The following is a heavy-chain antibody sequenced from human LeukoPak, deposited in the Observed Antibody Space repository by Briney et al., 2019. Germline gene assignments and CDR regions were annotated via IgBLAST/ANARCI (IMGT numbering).Heavy chain of an antibody. CDR2: IIPIFGTA. J-gene: IGHJ3*02. V-gene: IGHV1-69*05. D-gene: IGHD4-17*01. CDR1: GGTSSSYA. CDR3: AKKLAYGDYVYAFDI. Sequence: GASVKVSCKASGGTSSSYAISWVRQAPGQGLEWMGGIIPIFGTANYAQKFQGRVTITTDESTSTAYMELSSLRSEDTAVYYCAKKLAYGDYVYAFDIWGQGTMVTVSS.